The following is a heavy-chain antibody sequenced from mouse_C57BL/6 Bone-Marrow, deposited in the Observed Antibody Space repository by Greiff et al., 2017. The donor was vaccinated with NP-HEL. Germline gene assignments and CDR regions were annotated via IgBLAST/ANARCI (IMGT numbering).Heavy chain of an antibody. D-gene: IGHD1-1*01. V-gene: IGHV3-6*01. CDR1: GYSIISGYY. J-gene: IGHJ3*01. Sequence: ESGPGLVKPSQSLSLTCSVTGYSIISGYYWNWIRQFPGNKLEWMAYISYDGSNNYNPSLKNRISITRDVSKNQFFLKLTSVTTEDTASYYCGGGRGYCGSPFAYWGQGTLVTVSA. CDR3: GGGRGYCGSPFAY. CDR2: ISYDGSN.